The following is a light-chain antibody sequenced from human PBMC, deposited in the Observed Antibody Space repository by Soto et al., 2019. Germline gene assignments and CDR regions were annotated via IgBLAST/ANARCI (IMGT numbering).Light chain of an antibody. Sequence: EIEITQSPATLSLATGERVTLSCRASESVSTNLAWYQQKAGQAPRLLIYGASNRATGIPDRLSGSGSGTDFTLTISRLEPEDFAVYYCQQYGSSGTFGQGTKVDIK. CDR3: QQYGSSGT. V-gene: IGKV3-20*01. CDR2: GAS. J-gene: IGKJ1*01. CDR1: ESVSTN.